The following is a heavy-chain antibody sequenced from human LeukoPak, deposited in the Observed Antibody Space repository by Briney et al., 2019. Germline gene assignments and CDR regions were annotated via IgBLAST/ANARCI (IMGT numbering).Heavy chain of an antibody. J-gene: IGHJ6*02. Sequence: ASVKVSCKVSGYTLTELSMHWVRQAPGKGLEWMGGFDPEDGETIYAQKFQGRVTMTEDTSTDTAYMEPSSLRSEDTAVYYCATFATTMIVATYGMDVWGQGTTVTVSS. CDR2: FDPEDGET. D-gene: IGHD3-22*01. CDR1: GYTLTELS. V-gene: IGHV1-24*01. CDR3: ATFATTMIVATYGMDV.